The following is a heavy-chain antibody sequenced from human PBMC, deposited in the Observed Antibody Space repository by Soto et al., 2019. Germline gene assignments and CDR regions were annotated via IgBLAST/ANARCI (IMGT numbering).Heavy chain of an antibody. CDR2: IIPIRGTT. V-gene: IGHV1-69*01. J-gene: IGHJ4*02. Sequence: QVQLVQSGAEVKKPGSSVRVSCKASGGTFNRFTLSWVRQAPGQALEWIGGIIPIRGTTNYAQRFQGRVTITADESTSTAYMELRGLRSEDTAIYYCARPRAGAVTGLEDWGQGTLVTVSS. CDR3: ARPRAGAVTGLED. D-gene: IGHD6-19*01. CDR1: GGTFNRFT.